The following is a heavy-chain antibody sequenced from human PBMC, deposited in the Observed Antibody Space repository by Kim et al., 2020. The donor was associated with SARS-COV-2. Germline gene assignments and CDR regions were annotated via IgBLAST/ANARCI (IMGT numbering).Heavy chain of an antibody. CDR2: YTSGRT. Sequence: YTSGRTNYNTSHQSRVTMSVDMSKNQFSLKLSSVTAADTAVYYCASALGHWGQGTLVTVSS. CDR3: ASALGH. V-gene: IGHV4-4*07. J-gene: IGHJ4*02. D-gene: IGHD3-16*02.